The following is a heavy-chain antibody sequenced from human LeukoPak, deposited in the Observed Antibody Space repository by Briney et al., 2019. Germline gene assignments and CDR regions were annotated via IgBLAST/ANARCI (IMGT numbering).Heavy chain of an antibody. CDR1: GFTFNNYA. Sequence: GGSLRLSCAASGFTFNNYAMTWVRQAPGKGLEWVSVISGSGGSTYYADSVKGRFTISRDNSENTLYLQMNSLQTEDTAVYYCIVVLTWETRFYFDFWGQGILVTVSS. V-gene: IGHV3-23*01. D-gene: IGHD1-26*01. CDR2: ISGSGGST. J-gene: IGHJ4*02. CDR3: IVVLTWETRFYFDF.